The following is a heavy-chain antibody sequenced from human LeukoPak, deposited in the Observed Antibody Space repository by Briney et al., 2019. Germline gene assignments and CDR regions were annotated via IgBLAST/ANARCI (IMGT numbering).Heavy chain of an antibody. CDR2: ISYDGSKK. J-gene: IGHJ3*02. V-gene: IGHV3-30*04. CDR3: ARGSGNAFDI. Sequence: GGSLRLSCAASGSNFGNYYVSWVRQAPGKGLEWVAMISYDGSKKYYADSVKGRFSSSRDNSKNTLYLQMNSLRAEDTAVYYCARGSGNAFDIWGQGTLVTVSS. CDR1: GSNFGNYY.